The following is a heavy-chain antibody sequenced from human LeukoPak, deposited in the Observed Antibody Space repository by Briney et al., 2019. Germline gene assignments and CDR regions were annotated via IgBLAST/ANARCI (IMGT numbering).Heavy chain of an antibody. Sequence: GGSLRLSCAASGFTFSDYYMSWIRQAPGKGLEWVSYISSSGSTIYYADSVKGRFTISRDNAKNSLYLQMNSLRAEDAAVYYCASSTLDCGGDCYKDYWGQGTLVTVSS. V-gene: IGHV3-11*01. J-gene: IGHJ4*02. CDR2: ISSSGSTI. CDR3: ASSTLDCGGDCYKDY. CDR1: GFTFSDYY. D-gene: IGHD2-21*02.